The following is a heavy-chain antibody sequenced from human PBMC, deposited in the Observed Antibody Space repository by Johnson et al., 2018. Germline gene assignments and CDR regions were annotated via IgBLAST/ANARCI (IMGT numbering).Heavy chain of an antibody. CDR2: MNPNSGNT. CDR3: ARGDYYGMDV. V-gene: IGHV1-8*01. Sequence: QVQLVQSGAEVKKPGASVKVSCKASGYTFTSYDINWVRQATGQGLEWMGWMNPNSGNTGYAQKFQGRVNMTRNTSISTAYMERGRLRSEDTAVDYWARGDYYGMDVWGQGTTVTVSS. CDR1: GYTFTSYD. J-gene: IGHJ6*02.